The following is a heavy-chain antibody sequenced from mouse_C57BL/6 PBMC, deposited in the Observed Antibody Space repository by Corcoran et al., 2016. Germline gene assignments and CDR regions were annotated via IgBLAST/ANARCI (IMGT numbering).Heavy chain of an antibody. V-gene: IGHV3-6*01. CDR1: GYSITSGYY. Sequence: DVQLQVSGPGLVKPSQSLSLSCSVTGYSITSGYYWNWIRQFPGNKLEWMGYISYAGSNNYNPSLKNRISITRDTSKNQFFLKLNSVTTEDTATYYCSRDLYGRVDYWGQGTTLTVSS. CDR3: SRDLYGRVDY. D-gene: IGHD1-1*01. J-gene: IGHJ2*01. CDR2: ISYAGSN.